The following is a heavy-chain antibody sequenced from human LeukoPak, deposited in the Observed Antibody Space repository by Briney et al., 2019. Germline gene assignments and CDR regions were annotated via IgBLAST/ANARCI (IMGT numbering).Heavy chain of an antibody. Sequence: SETLSLTCSVSGDSISSGKYYWSWIRQSAGKGLEWIGRIYAGGRTNYNPSLKSRVTISIDTSRNQFSLNLNSVTAADTAVYFCARGAVEMATIDSYYFDYWGQGTLVTVSS. D-gene: IGHD5-24*01. J-gene: IGHJ4*02. CDR2: IYAGGRT. CDR1: GDSISSGKYY. CDR3: ARGAVEMATIDSYYFDY. V-gene: IGHV4-61*02.